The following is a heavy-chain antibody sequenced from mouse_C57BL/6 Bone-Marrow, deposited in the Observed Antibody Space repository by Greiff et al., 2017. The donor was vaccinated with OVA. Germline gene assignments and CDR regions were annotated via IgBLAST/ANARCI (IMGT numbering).Heavy chain of an antibody. CDR3: SGHRGYYYGGSWYFDG. V-gene: IGHV5-6*01. CDR1: GFTFSSYG. D-gene: IGHD1-1*01. CDR2: ISSGGSYT. J-gene: IGHJ1*03. Sequence: EVMLVESGGDLVMPGGSMKLSCAASGFTFSSYGMSWVRQTPDKRLEWVATISSGGSYTYYPDSVKGRFTISRDNAKNTLYLQMSSLKSEDTAMYYCSGHRGYYYGGSWYFDGWGTGTTVTVSS.